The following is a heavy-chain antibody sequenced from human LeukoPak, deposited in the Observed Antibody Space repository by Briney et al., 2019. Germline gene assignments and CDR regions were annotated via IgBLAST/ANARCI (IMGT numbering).Heavy chain of an antibody. Sequence: GGSLRLSCAASGFNFSSHWMSWVRQAPGKGLEWVGNIKKDGGEIFYAKSVKGRFTISRDNAKNAVYLQMSSLRGEDTALYYCARDRRAASAPDYWGQGALDTVSS. V-gene: IGHV3-7*01. CDR3: ARDRRAASAPDY. CDR1: GFNFSSHW. D-gene: IGHD6-13*01. J-gene: IGHJ4*02. CDR2: IKKDGGEI.